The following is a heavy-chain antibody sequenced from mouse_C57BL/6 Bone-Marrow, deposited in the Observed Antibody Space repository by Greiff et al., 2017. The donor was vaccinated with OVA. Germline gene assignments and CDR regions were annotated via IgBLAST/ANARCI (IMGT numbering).Heavy chain of an antibody. J-gene: IGHJ2*01. CDR1: GYTFTSYG. CDR3: ARGDYYGSSSLYFDY. Sequence: VQLQQSGAELARPGASVKLSCKASGYTFTSYGISWVKQRTGQGLEWIGEIYPRSGNTYYNEKFKGKAKLTADKSSSTAYMELRSLTSEDSAVYFCARGDYYGSSSLYFDYWGQGTTLTVSS. CDR2: IYPRSGNT. V-gene: IGHV1-81*01. D-gene: IGHD1-1*01.